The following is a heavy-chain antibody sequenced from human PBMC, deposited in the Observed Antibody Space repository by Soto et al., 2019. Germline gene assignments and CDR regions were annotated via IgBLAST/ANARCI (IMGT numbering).Heavy chain of an antibody. J-gene: IGHJ4*02. D-gene: IGHD3-22*01. CDR1: GGSISSGDYY. CDR2: IYYSGST. Sequence: ASETLSLTCTVSGGSISSGDYYWSWIRQPPGKGLEWIGYIYYSGSTYYNPSLKSRVTISVDTSKNQFSLKLSSVTAADTAVYYCARGDYYDSSGYYYVIGYWGQGTLVTVSS. V-gene: IGHV4-30-4*01. CDR3: ARGDYYDSSGYYYVIGY.